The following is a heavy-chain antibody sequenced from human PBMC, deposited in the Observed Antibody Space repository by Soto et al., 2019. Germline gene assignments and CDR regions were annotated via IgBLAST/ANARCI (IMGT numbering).Heavy chain of an antibody. CDR3: ARFGNVLRFLEWSDYYYGMDV. CDR1: GFTFSSYW. D-gene: IGHD3-3*01. J-gene: IGHJ6*02. Sequence: GGSLRLSCAASGFTFSSYWMHWVRQAPGKGLVWVSRINSDGSSTSYADSVKGRFTISRDNAKNTLYLQMNSLRAEDTAVYYCARFGNVLRFLEWSDYYYGMDVWGQGTTVTVSS. CDR2: INSDGSST. V-gene: IGHV3-74*01.